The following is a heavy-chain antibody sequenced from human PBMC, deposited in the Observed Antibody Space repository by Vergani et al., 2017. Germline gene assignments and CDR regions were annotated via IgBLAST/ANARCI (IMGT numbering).Heavy chain of an antibody. D-gene: IGHD2-2*01. Sequence: QVQLVESGGGVVQPGRSLRLSCAASGFTFSSYAMHWVRQAPGKGLEWVAVISYDGSNKYYADSVEGRFTISRDNSKNTLYLQMNSLRAEDTAVYYCAGDWGPWDIVVVGNYWGQGTLVTVSS. CDR1: GFTFSSYA. CDR2: ISYDGSNK. J-gene: IGHJ4*02. CDR3: AGDWGPWDIVVVGNY. V-gene: IGHV3-30-3*01.